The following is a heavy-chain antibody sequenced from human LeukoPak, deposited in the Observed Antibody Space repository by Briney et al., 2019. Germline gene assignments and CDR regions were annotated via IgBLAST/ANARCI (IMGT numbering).Heavy chain of an antibody. CDR3: ARGLISVRGFDY. J-gene: IGHJ4*02. CDR1: GGSISSSSYY. Sequence: SETLSLTCTVSGGSISSSSYYWGWIRQPPGKGREWIGSIYYSGSTYYNPSLKSRVTISVDTSKNQFSLKLSSVTAEDTAVYYCARGLISVRGFDYWEQGTLVTVSS. V-gene: IGHV4-39*07. CDR2: IYYSGST. D-gene: IGHD3/OR15-3a*01.